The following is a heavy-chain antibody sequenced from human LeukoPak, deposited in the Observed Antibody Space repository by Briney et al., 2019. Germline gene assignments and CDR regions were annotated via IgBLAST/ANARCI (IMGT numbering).Heavy chain of an antibody. Sequence: SETLSLTCTVSGGSISSYYWSWIRQPPGKGLEWIGYIYYSGSTNYNPSLKSRVTISVDTSKNQFSLKLSSVTAADTAVYYCARDGYSGNDGLWGQGTLVTVSA. CDR3: ARDGYSGNDGL. CDR1: GGSISSYY. J-gene: IGHJ4*02. V-gene: IGHV4-59*01. CDR2: IYYSGST. D-gene: IGHD5-12*01.